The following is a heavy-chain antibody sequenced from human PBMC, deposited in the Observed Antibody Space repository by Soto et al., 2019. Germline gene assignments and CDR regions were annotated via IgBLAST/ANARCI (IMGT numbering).Heavy chain of an antibody. CDR1: GFTFSSYS. CDR2: ISSSSSYI. CDR3: ASLDTARVETAGY. V-gene: IGHV3-21*01. D-gene: IGHD5-18*01. J-gene: IGHJ4*02. Sequence: GGSLRLSCAASGFTFSSYSMNWVRQAPGKGLEWVSSISSSSSYIYYADSVKGRFTISRDNAKNSLYLQMNSLRVEDTALYYCASLDTARVETAGYWGQGTRVTVSS.